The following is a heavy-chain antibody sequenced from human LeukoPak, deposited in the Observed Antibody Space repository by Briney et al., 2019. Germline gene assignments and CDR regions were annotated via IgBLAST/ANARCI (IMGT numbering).Heavy chain of an antibody. CDR2: IYTSGST. J-gene: IGHJ5*02. V-gene: IGHV4-4*07. Sequence: SVTLSLLRTTPRGSVSSYYGGWLRTPAGKGKEWIGRIYTSGSTNYNPSLKSRVTMSVDTSKNQFSLKLSSVTAADTAVYYCAREDSNYWFDPWGQGTLVTVSS. D-gene: IGHD4-11*01. CDR3: AREDSNYWFDP. CDR1: RGSVSSYY.